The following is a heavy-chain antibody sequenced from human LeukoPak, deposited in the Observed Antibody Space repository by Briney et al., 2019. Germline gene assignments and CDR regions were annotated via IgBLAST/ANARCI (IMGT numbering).Heavy chain of an antibody. CDR1: GYTFTSYY. CDR3: ARIGCSGGTCYSFLAYGAFDY. Sequence: GASVKVSCKASGYTFTSYYMHWVRQAPGQGLEWMGGIIPIFGTANYAQKFQGRVTITADESTSTAYMELSSLRSEDTAVYYCARIGCSGGTCYSFLAYGAFDYWGQGTLVTVSS. D-gene: IGHD2-15*01. CDR2: IIPIFGTA. V-gene: IGHV1-69*13. J-gene: IGHJ4*02.